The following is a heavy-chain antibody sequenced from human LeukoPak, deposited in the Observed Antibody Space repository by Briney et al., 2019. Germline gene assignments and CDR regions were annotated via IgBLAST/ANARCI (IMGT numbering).Heavy chain of an antibody. J-gene: IGHJ4*02. Sequence: SETLSLTCTVSGGSISSYYWSWIRQPPGKGLEWIGYIYYSGSTSYNPSLKSRVTISVDTSKNQFSLKLSSVTAADTAVYFCVGNGYYALDYWGQGALVTVAS. V-gene: IGHV4-59*01. CDR1: GGSISSYY. D-gene: IGHD2/OR15-2a*01. CDR2: IYYSGST. CDR3: VGNGYYALDY.